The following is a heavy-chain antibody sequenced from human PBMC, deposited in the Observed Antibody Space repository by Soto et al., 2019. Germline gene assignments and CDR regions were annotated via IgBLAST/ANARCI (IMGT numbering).Heavy chain of an antibody. D-gene: IGHD2-21*02. J-gene: IGHJ4*02. V-gene: IGHV3-23*01. Sequence: GGSLRLSCVASGFTFSNSAMSWVRHVPGKGLEWAAGIRSSGGHTNYADTVKGRFTISRDNSKDTLYLQMNSLRAEDTALYYCAKGQEFCGFNCYIVDSWGQGVLVTVSS. CDR1: GFTFSNSA. CDR3: AKGQEFCGFNCYIVDS. CDR2: IRSSGGHT.